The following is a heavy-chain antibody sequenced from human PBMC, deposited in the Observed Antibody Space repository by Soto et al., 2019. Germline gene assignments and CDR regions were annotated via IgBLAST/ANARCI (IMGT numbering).Heavy chain of an antibody. J-gene: IGHJ4*02. V-gene: IGHV4-34*01. CDR2: INHSGST. Sequence: HVQLQRWGAGLLKPSETLSLTCAVYGGSFSGYYWSWIRQPPGKGLEWIGEINHSGSTNYNPSLKSRVTISVDTSKNQFSLKLSSVTAADTAVYYCARAVLPLRYFDRFGAYYFDYWGQGTLVTVSS. D-gene: IGHD3-9*01. CDR3: ARAVLPLRYFDRFGAYYFDY. CDR1: GGSFSGYY.